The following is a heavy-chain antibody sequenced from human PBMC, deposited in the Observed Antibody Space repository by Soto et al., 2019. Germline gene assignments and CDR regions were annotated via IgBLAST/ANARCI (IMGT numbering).Heavy chain of an antibody. J-gene: IGHJ6*03. V-gene: IGHV3-20*01. CDR2: INWNGGST. CDR3: AKHGVIYYYYYMDL. CDR1: GFTFDDYG. Sequence: GGSLRLSCAASGFTFDDYGMSWVRQAPGKGLEWVSGINWNGGSTAYADSVKGRFTISRDNAKNSLYLQINSLRAEDTALYHCAKHGVIYYYYYMDLWGKGTTVTVSS.